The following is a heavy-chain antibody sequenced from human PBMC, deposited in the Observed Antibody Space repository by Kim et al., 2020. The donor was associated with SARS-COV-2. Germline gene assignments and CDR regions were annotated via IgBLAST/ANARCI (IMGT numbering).Heavy chain of an antibody. CDR1: GFTFSSYA. J-gene: IGHJ1*01. Sequence: GGSLRLSCAASGFTFSSYAMSWVRQAPGKGLEWVSAISGSGGSTYYADSVKGRFTISRDNSKNTLYLQMNSLRAEDTAVYYCAKDRTYCSGGSCTSPQYFQHWGQGTLVTVSS. V-gene: IGHV3-23*01. CDR3: AKDRTYCSGGSCTSPQYFQH. D-gene: IGHD2-15*01. CDR2: ISGSGGST.